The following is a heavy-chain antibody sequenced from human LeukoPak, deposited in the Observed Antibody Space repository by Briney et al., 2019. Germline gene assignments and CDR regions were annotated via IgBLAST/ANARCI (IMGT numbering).Heavy chain of an antibody. J-gene: IGHJ6*02. CDR2: IIPIFGTA. V-gene: IGHV1-69*13. D-gene: IGHD2-2*01. Sequence: GASVKVSCTASGGTFSSYAISWVRQAPGQGLEWMGGIIPIFGTANYAQKFQGRVTITADESTSTAYMELSSLRSEDTAVYYCARNEDLYCSSTSCPPTYYGMDVWGQGTTVTVSS. CDR1: GGTFSSYA. CDR3: ARNEDLYCSSTSCPPTYYGMDV.